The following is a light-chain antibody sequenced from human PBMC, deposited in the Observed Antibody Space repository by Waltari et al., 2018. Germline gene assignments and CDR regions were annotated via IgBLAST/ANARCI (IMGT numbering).Light chain of an antibody. CDR1: HSITIW. J-gene: IGKJ1*01. V-gene: IGKV1-5*03. Sequence: DIQMTQSPSTLSASVGDRITITCRASHSITIWLAWYQQKPGEAPKLLIFRASSLESGVPSRFSGIGSGTEFTLTISSLQPDDFATYYCQQYNTYPWTFGQGTKVEIK. CDR2: RAS. CDR3: QQYNTYPWT.